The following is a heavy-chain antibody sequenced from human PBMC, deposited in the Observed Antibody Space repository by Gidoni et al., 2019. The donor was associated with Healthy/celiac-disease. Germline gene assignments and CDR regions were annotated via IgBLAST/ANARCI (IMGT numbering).Heavy chain of an antibody. CDR2: IYSGGST. J-gene: IGHJ3*02. D-gene: IGHD1-26*01. CDR1: GFTVSSNY. Sequence: EVQLVESGGGLIQPGGSLRLSCAASGFTVSSNYMSWVRQAPGKGLEWVSVIYSGGSTYYADSVKGRFTISRDNSKNTLYLQMNSLRAEDTAVYYCARRSGSQAGDAFDIWGQGTMVTVSS. CDR3: ARRSGSQAGDAFDI. V-gene: IGHV3-53*01.